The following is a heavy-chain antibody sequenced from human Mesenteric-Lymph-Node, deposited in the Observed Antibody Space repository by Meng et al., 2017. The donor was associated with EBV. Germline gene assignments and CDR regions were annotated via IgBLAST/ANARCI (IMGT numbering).Heavy chain of an antibody. Sequence: LSRQEWGPGRGRPAGTLSLICTVSIDSISSTSYHWGWIRQPPGKGLEWIGSIYYSGTTYFHPSLESRVSISVDTSKKQFSLRLTSVTAADTAVYYCARQYGSSFDYWGQGTLVTVSS. J-gene: IGHJ4*02. V-gene: IGHV4-39*01. CDR3: ARQYGSSFDY. CDR2: IYYSGTT. D-gene: IGHD3-10*01. CDR1: IDSISSTSYH.